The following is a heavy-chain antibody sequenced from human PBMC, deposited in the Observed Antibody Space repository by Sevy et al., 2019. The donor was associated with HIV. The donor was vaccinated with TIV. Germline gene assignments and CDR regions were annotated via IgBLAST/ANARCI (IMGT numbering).Heavy chain of an antibody. V-gene: IGHV3-23*01. J-gene: IGHJ3*02. D-gene: IGHD3-16*02. CDR3: AKDPYDYVWGSYRYNDAFDI. CDR1: GFTFSSYA. Sequence: GGSLRLSCAASGFTFSSYAMSWVRQAPGKGLEWVSAISGSGGSTYYADSVKGRFTISRDNSKNTLYLQMNSLRAEDTLVYYCAKDPYDYVWGSYRYNDAFDIWGQGTMVTVSS. CDR2: ISGSGGST.